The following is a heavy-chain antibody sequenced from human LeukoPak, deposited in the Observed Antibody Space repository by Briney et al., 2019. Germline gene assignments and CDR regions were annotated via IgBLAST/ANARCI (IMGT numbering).Heavy chain of an antibody. Sequence: ASVKVSCKASGYTFTSYAMHWVRQAPGQRLEWMGWINAGDGNTKYSQKFQGRVTITRDTSASTAYMELSSLRSVDTAVYYCARVKVQQLGTYYYGLDVWGQGTTVTVSS. V-gene: IGHV1-3*01. CDR3: ARVKVQQLGTYYYGLDV. CDR1: GYTFTSYA. CDR2: INAGDGNT. J-gene: IGHJ6*02. D-gene: IGHD6-13*01.